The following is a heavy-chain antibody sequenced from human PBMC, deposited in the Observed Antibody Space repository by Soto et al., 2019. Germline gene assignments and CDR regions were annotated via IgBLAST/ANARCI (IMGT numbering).Heavy chain of an antibody. CDR3: AKPASGWYPKLMNGMDV. CDR1: GFTFSSYA. Sequence: PGGSLRLSCVVAGFTFSSYAMSWVRQAPGKGLEWVSSISGSGGNIYYADSVKGRFTISRDNSKNRLHLQMNSLRAEDTAVYYCAKPASGWYPKLMNGMDVWGQGTTVTVSS. CDR2: ISGSGGNI. D-gene: IGHD6-19*01. J-gene: IGHJ6*02. V-gene: IGHV3-23*01.